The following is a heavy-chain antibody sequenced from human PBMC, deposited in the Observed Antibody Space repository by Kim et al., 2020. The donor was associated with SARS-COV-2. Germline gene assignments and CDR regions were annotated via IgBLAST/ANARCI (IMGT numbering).Heavy chain of an antibody. CDR1: GGSISSYY. CDR3: ARDSGIVPAADYYYYGMDV. V-gene: IGHV4-4*07. J-gene: IGHJ6*02. Sequence: SETLSLTCTVSGGSISSYYWSWIRQPAGKGLEWIGRIYTSGSTNYNPSLKSRVTMSVDTSKNQFSLKLSSVTAADTAVYYCARDSGIVPAADYYYYGMDVWGQGTTVTVSS. D-gene: IGHD2-2*01. CDR2: IYTSGST.